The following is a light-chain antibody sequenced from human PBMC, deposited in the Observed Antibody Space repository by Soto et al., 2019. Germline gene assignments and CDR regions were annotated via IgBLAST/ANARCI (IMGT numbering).Light chain of an antibody. V-gene: IGLV2-23*02. CDR2: EVS. Sequence: SALTHPASVSGSPAQSITFSCTGTSSDVGSYNLVSWYQQHPGKAPKLMIYEVSKRPSGVSNRFSGSKYGNTASLTISGLQVEDEADYYCCSYAGSSTPYVFGTGTKVTVL. CDR1: SSDVGSYNL. CDR3: CSYAGSSTPYV. J-gene: IGLJ1*01.